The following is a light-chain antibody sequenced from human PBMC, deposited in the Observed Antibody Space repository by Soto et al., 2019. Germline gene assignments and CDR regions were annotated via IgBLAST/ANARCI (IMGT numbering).Light chain of an antibody. V-gene: IGKV3-20*01. Sequence: EIVLTQSPRTPPSSPGERATHSCSLCRSVSSRSLAWYQQKPGQAPRLLIYGASSRATGIPDRFSGSGSGTDFTLTISRLEPEDFAVYYCQQYGRSPKTFGQGTKVDIK. CDR1: RSVSSRS. J-gene: IGKJ1*01. CDR3: QQYGRSPKT. CDR2: GAS.